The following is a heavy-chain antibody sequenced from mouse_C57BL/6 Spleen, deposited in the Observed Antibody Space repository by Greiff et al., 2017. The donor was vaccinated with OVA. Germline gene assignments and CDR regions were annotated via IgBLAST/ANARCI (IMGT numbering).Heavy chain of an antibody. V-gene: IGHV1-52*01. Sequence: QVQLQQPGAELVRPGSSVKLSCKASGYTFTSYWMHWVKQRPIQGLEWIGNIDPSDSETHYNQKFKDKATLTVDKSSSTAYMQLSSLTSEDSAVYYCARSYYYGSSYGYFDYWGLGTTLTVSS. CDR2: IDPSDSET. CDR1: GYTFTSYW. J-gene: IGHJ2*01. CDR3: ARSYYYGSSYGYFDY. D-gene: IGHD1-1*01.